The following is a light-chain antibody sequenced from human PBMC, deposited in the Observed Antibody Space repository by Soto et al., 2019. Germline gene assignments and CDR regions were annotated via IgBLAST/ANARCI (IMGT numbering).Light chain of an antibody. CDR1: QSVSSSY. Sequence: EILLTLSPSTLSLSPGERATLSCRASQSVSSSYLAWYQQKPGQAPRLLIYGASSRATGIPDRFSGSGSGTDFALTISRLEPEDFAVYYCQQYGSSLLTFGGGTKVDIK. CDR3: QQYGSSLLT. J-gene: IGKJ4*01. V-gene: IGKV3-20*01. CDR2: GAS.